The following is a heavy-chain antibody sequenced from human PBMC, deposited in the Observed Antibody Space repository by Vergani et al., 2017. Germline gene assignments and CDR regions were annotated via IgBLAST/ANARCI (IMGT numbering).Heavy chain of an antibody. D-gene: IGHD2-15*01. Sequence: QVQLVQSGAEVKKPGASVKVSCKASGYTFTSYYMHWVRQAPGQGLEWMGIINPSGGSTSYAQKFQGRVTMTRDTSTSTVYMELSSLRSEDTAVYYCARDPSKDCSGGSCSFVYYYGMDVWGQGTTVTVSS. CDR3: ARDPSKDCSGGSCSFVYYYGMDV. CDR1: GYTFTSYY. V-gene: IGHV1-46*03. CDR2: INPSGGST. J-gene: IGHJ6*02.